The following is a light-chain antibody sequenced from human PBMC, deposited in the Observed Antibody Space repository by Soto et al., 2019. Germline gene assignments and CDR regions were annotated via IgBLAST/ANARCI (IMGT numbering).Light chain of an antibody. J-gene: IGKJ1*01. CDR1: QSVSSD. Sequence: EIVMTQSPATLSVSPGDRVALSCRASQSVSSDLAWYQQRPGQAPRLLIYGASTRATGIPARFSGTGSGTEFTLTISSLQSEDFAIYSCQQYGSSPATFGQGTKVDIK. CDR2: GAS. CDR3: QQYGSSPAT. V-gene: IGKV3-15*01.